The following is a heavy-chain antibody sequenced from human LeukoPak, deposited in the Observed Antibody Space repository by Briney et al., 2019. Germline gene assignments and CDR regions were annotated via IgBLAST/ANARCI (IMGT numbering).Heavy chain of an antibody. CDR3: AKHGTIEMPRPFDF. V-gene: IGHV4-34*01. Sequence: PSETLSLTCAVYGGSFSGYYWSWIRQPPGKGLEWIGEINHSGSTNYNPSLKSRVTISVDTSKNLFSLRLKSVTAADTAVYYCAKHGTIEMPRPFDFWGRGTLVAVSS. CDR2: INHSGST. CDR1: GGSFSGYY. J-gene: IGHJ4*02. D-gene: IGHD2-2*01.